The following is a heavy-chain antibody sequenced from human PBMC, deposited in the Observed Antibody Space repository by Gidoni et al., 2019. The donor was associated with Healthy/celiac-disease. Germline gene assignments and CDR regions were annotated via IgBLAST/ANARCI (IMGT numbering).Heavy chain of an antibody. CDR3: ARMRTANDY. J-gene: IGHJ4*02. Sequence: QVQLAESGGGVVRPGRSLRFSCAPPGFTFSSYGMHWVRQAPGKGLEWVAVIWYDGSNKYYADSVKGRFTISRDNSKNTLYLQMNSLRAEDTAVYYCARMRTANDYWGQGTLVTVSS. V-gene: IGHV3-33*01. CDR1: GFTFSSYG. CDR2: IWYDGSNK.